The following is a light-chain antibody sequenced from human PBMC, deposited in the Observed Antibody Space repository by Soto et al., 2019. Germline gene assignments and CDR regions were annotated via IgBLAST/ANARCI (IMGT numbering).Light chain of an antibody. J-gene: IGLJ2*01. Sequence: QSVLTQPPSVSGSPGQSVTISCTGTSSYIGAYNRVSWYQQPPGTAPKLMIYEVRDRTSGVPDRFSGSKSGNTASLTISGLQAEDEADYYCSSYTSSNTLIFGGGTKVTVL. CDR2: EVR. CDR1: SSYIGAYNR. V-gene: IGLV2-18*02. CDR3: SSYTSSNTLI.